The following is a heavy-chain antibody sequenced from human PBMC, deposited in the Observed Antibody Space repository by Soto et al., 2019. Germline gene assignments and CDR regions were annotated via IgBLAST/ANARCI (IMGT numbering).Heavy chain of an antibody. D-gene: IGHD2-15*01. CDR3: AKEVCSGGSCYSSYGMDV. J-gene: IGHJ6*02. CDR1: GFTFSYYA. V-gene: IGHV3-23*01. CDR2: ISGSGSST. Sequence: GGSLRLSCAASGFTFSYYAMSWVRQAPGKGLDSGSTISGSGSSTYHAECVRGRFSISRYNSKNTVYLQMNSLRAEDTAVYYCAKEVCSGGSCYSSYGMDVWGQGTTVTVSS.